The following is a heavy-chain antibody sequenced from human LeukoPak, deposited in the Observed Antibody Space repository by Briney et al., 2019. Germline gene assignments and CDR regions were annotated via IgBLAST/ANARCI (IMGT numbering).Heavy chain of an antibody. CDR1: GFTFSRYG. D-gene: IGHD3-10*01. V-gene: IGHV3-30*02. J-gene: IGHJ4*02. CDR2: IRYDGSNR. Sequence: PGGSLRLSCGTSGFTFSRYGMHWVRQAPGKGLEWVAFIRYDGSNRYYADSVKGRFTISRDNSKNTLYLQIHSLRAEVTAVYYCAKDSAAPISITMVRGRWYFDYWGQGTLVTVSS. CDR3: AKDSAAPISITMVRGRWYFDY.